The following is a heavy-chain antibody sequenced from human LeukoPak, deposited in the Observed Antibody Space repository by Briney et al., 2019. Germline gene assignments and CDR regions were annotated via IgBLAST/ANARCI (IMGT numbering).Heavy chain of an antibody. Sequence: PGGSLRLSCAASGFTVSSNYMSWVRQAPGKGLEWVSVLSSGGTTYYADSVKGRFTISRDTSKNTLYLQMNSLRAEDTAIYYCARGGDIVGATRSAFDFWGQGTMATVSS. CDR1: GFTVSSNY. V-gene: IGHV3-53*01. CDR2: LSSGGTT. CDR3: ARGGDIVGATRSAFDF. J-gene: IGHJ3*01. D-gene: IGHD1-26*01.